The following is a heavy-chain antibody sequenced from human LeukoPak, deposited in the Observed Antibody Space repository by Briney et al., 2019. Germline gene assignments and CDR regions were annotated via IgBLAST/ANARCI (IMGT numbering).Heavy chain of an antibody. CDR2: IYPGDSDT. Sequence: GESLKISCVGSGYSFATRWIGWVRQMPGKGLGWMGIIYPGDSDTRYSPSFQGQVTISADKSISTAYLQWTTLKASDTAMYYCARDLAAAQNAFDIWGQGTMVTVSS. J-gene: IGHJ3*02. D-gene: IGHD6-25*01. CDR1: GYSFATRW. V-gene: IGHV5-51*01. CDR3: ARDLAAAQNAFDI.